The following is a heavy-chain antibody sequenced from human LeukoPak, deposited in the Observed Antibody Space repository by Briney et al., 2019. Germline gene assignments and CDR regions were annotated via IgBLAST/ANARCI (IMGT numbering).Heavy chain of an antibody. J-gene: IGHJ4*02. V-gene: IGHV3-30*18. CDR2: ISYDGSNK. Sequence: GGSLRLSCAASGFTFSSYGMHWVRQAPGKGLEWVAVISYDGSNKYYADSVKGRFTISGDNSKNTLYLQMNSLRAEDTAVYYCAKEQHYRYYYDSSGYPYYFDYWGQGTLVTVSS. CDR1: GFTFSSYG. CDR3: AKEQHYRYYYDSSGYPYYFDY. D-gene: IGHD3-22*01.